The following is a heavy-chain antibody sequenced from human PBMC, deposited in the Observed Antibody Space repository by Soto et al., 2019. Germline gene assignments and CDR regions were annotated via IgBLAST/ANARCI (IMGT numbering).Heavy chain of an antibody. D-gene: IGHD6-19*01. V-gene: IGHV6-1*01. J-gene: IGHJ6*02. CDR2: TYYRSKWYN. CDR3: ARVWSSGYHVGNLYYYYGMDV. CDR1: GDSVSSNSAA. Sequence: SQTLSLTCAISGDSVSSNSAAWNWIRQSPSRGLEWLGRTYYRSKWYNDYAVSVKSRITINPDTSKNQFSLQLNSVTPEDTAVYYCARVWSSGYHVGNLYYYYGMDVWGQGTTVTVFS.